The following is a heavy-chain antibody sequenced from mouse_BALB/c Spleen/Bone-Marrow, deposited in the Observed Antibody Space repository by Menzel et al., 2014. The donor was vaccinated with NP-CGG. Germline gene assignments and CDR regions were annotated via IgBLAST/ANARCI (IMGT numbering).Heavy chain of an antibody. CDR2: IDPANGNT. Sequence: EVNVVESGAELVKPGASVKLSCTASGFNIKDTYMHWVKQRPEQGLEWIGRIDPANGNTKYDPKFQGKATITADTSSNTAYLQLSSLTSGDTAVYYCARGLLQYYYAMDYWGQGTSVTVSS. V-gene: IGHV14-3*02. D-gene: IGHD2-3*01. J-gene: IGHJ4*01. CDR1: GFNIKDTY. CDR3: ARGLLQYYYAMDY.